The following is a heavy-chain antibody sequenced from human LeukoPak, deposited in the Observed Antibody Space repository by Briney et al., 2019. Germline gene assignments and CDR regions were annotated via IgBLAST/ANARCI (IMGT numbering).Heavy chain of an antibody. D-gene: IGHD3-3*01. Sequence: GGSLRLSCAASGFTFSSYWMSWVRQAPGKGLEWVANIKQDGSEKYYVDSVKGRFTISRDNAKNSLYLQMNSLRAEDTAVYYCAKWRFLEWLLLGYFDYWGQGTLVTVSS. CDR1: GFTFSSYW. CDR2: IKQDGSEK. J-gene: IGHJ4*02. CDR3: AKWRFLEWLLLGYFDY. V-gene: IGHV3-7*02.